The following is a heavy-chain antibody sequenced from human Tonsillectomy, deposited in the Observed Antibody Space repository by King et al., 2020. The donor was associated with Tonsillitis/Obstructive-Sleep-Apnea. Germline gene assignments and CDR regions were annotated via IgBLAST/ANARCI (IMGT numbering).Heavy chain of an antibody. CDR1: GGSINSGGYY. CDR3: ASDVTTGAFDY. V-gene: IGHV4-31*03. D-gene: IGHD4-17*01. CDR2: IYDSGST. Sequence: QVQLQESGPGLVKPSQTLSLTCTVPGGSINSGGYYWSWIRQHPGKGLEWIGYIYDSGSTYYNPSLKSRVTISVDPSKNQFSLRLSSVTAADTAVYFCASDVTTGAFDYWGQGTLVTVSS. J-gene: IGHJ4*02.